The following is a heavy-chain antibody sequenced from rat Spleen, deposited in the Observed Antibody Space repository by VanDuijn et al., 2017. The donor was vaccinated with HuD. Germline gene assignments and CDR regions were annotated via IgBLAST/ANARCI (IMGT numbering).Heavy chain of an antibody. D-gene: IGHD4-3*01. Sequence: EVKLVESGGGLVQPGRSLKLSCAASGFNFNDYWMGWVRQAPGKGLEWIGEINKDSSTIKYVPSLKDKLTISRDNAQNTLYLQMSKLGSEDTAIYYCVREAFGVDYWGQGVMVTVSS. CDR1: GFNFNDYW. J-gene: IGHJ2*01. CDR2: INKDSSTI. V-gene: IGHV4-2*01. CDR3: VREAFGVDY.